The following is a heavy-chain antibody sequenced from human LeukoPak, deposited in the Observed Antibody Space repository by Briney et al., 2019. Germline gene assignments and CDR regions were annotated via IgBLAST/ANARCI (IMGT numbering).Heavy chain of an antibody. Sequence: GGSLRLSCAASGFTFDDYTMHWVRQAPGKGLEWVSLISWDGGSTYYADSVKGRFTISRDNSKNSLYLQMNSLRTEDTALYYCAKGRRVGATVGAFDIWGQGTMVTVSS. V-gene: IGHV3-43*01. CDR3: AKGRRVGATVGAFDI. J-gene: IGHJ3*02. CDR2: ISWDGGST. CDR1: GFTFDDYT. D-gene: IGHD1-26*01.